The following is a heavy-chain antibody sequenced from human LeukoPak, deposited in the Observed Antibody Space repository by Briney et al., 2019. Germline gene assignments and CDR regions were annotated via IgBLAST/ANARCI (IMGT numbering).Heavy chain of an antibody. D-gene: IGHD6-13*01. CDR2: IYYTGTT. J-gene: IGHJ5*02. Sequence: SETLSLTCTVSGGSISSSSHSWGWIRQPPGKGLEWTGSIYYTGTTYYNPPLKSRVTISVDTSENQFSLKLNSVTAADTAVYYCAQSLGSSNWIGNWFDPWGQGTLVTVSS. V-gene: IGHV4-39*01. CDR3: AQSLGSSNWIGNWFDP. CDR1: GGSISSSSHS.